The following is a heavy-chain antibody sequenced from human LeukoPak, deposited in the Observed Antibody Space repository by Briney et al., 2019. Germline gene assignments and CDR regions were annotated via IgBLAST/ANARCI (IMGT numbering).Heavy chain of an antibody. CDR1: GFTFTTYW. CDR3: AELGITMIGGV. CDR2: IKQDGSEK. Sequence: PGGSLRLSCAASGFTFTTYWMGWVRQAPGEGLEWVASIKQDGSEKYYVDSVKGRFTISRDNAKNSLYLQMNSLRAEDTAVYYCAELGITMIGGVWGKGTTVTISS. V-gene: IGHV3-7*01. D-gene: IGHD3-10*02. J-gene: IGHJ6*04.